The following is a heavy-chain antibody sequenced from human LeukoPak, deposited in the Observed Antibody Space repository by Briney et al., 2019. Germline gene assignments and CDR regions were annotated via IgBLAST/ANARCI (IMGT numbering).Heavy chain of an antibody. J-gene: IGHJ4*02. CDR1: GYTFTTYA. Sequence: GASVKVSCKTSGYTFTTYAISWVRQAPGQGLEWMGWINTNTGSPTYAQGFFTGRYVFSLDTSVNTAYLQITGLKADDTAVYYCGRDPKLGIRGYTYGYIDFWGQGTLVTVAS. CDR3: GRDPKLGIRGYTYGYIDF. V-gene: IGHV7-4-1*02. CDR2: INTNTGSP. D-gene: IGHD5-18*01.